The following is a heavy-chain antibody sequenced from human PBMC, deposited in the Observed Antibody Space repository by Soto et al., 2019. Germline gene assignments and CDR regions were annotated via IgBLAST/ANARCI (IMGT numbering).Heavy chain of an antibody. CDR3: ASSPQAGDYYYYGMDV. CDR1: GYSFTSYW. CDR2: IYPGDSDT. D-gene: IGHD6-13*01. V-gene: IGHV5-51*01. Sequence: PGESLKISCKGSGYSFTSYWIGWVRQMPGKGLEWMGIIYPGDSDTRYSPSFQGQVTISADKSISTAYLQWSSLKASDTAMYYCASSPQAGDYYYYGMDVWGQGTTVTGS. J-gene: IGHJ6*02.